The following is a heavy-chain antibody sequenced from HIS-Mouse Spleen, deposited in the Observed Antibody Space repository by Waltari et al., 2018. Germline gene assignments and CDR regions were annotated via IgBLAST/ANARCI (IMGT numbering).Heavy chain of an antibody. J-gene: IGHJ4*02. CDR2: IYWDDDK. D-gene: IGHD6-13*01. V-gene: IGHV2-5*02. CDR3: AHSRDARGSSLYYFDY. CDR1: GFSLSTTGVG. Sequence: QITLKESGPTLVKPTQTLTLTCTFSGFSLSTTGVGFGLLLHPSGKALEWLALIYWDDDKCYSPSLKSRLTITKDTSKNQVLTMTNMDPVDTATYYCAHSRDARGSSLYYFDYWGQGTLVTVSS.